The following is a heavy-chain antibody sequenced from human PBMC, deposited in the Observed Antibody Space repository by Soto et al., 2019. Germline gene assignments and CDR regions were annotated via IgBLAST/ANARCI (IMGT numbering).Heavy chain of an antibody. J-gene: IGHJ4*02. V-gene: IGHV4-34*01. CDR1: GGSFSGYY. Sequence: SESLSLTGAVYGGSFSGYYWSWIRQPPGKGLEWIGEINHSGSTNYNPSLKSRVTISVDTSKNQFSLKLSSVTAADTAVYYCARGAARHPSLDYWGQGTLVTVSS. CDR2: INHSGST. D-gene: IGHD6-6*01. CDR3: ARGAARHPSLDY.